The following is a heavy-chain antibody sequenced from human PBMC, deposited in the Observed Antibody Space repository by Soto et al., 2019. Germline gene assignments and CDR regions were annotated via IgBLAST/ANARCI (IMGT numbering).Heavy chain of an antibody. Sequence: LTGSVYGGSIRGYYWSWIRQPPGKGLEWIGEINHSGSTNYNPSLKSRVTISVDTSKNQFSLKLSSVTAADTAVYYCARAAPRSCRGGSCYSGSDYCGQGTLVTVPS. CDR1: GGSIRGYY. D-gene: IGHD2-15*01. CDR2: INHSGST. V-gene: IGHV4-34*01. CDR3: ARAAPRSCRGGSCYSGSDY. J-gene: IGHJ4*02.